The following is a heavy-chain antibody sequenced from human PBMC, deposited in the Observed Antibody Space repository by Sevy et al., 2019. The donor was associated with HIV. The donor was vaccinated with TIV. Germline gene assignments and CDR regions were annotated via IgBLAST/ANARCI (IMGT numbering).Heavy chain of an antibody. CDR2: IKQDGSEK. D-gene: IGHD3-22*01. CDR1: GFTFSNYW. V-gene: IGHV3-7*01. Sequence: GGYLRLSCAASGFTFSNYWMSWVRQAPGKGLEWVANIKQDGSEKYYLDSVKGRFTISRDNAKNSLYLQMNSLRAEDTAVYYCARPYRTDPFYYSGSGGYYYPSYFDYWGQGTLVTVSS. CDR3: ARPYRTDPFYYSGSGGYYYPSYFDY. J-gene: IGHJ4*02.